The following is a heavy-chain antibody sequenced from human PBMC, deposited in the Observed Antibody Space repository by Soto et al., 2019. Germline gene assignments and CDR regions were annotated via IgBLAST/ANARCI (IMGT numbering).Heavy chain of an antibody. J-gene: IGHJ6*02. V-gene: IGHV1-3*01. CDR3: ARENYYDYWYYGMDV. Sequence: ASVKVSCKASGYTFTSYAMHWVRQAPGQRLEWMGWINAGNGNTKYSQKFQGRVTITRDTSASTAYTELSSLRSEDTAVYYCARENYYDYWYYGMDVWGQGTTVTVSS. D-gene: IGHD3-22*01. CDR2: INAGNGNT. CDR1: GYTFTSYA.